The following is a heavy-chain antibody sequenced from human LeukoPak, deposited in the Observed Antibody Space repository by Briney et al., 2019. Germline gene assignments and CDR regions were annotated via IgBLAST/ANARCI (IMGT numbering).Heavy chain of an antibody. CDR3: ARQRITLPYGDSTYYYGMDV. CDR2: ISAYNGNT. Sequence: ASVKVSCKASGYTFTSYGISWVRQAPGQGLEWMGWISAYNGNTNYAQKLQGRVTMTTDTSTSTAYMELRSLRSDDTAVYYCARQRITLPYGDSTYYYGMDVWGQGTTVTVSS. V-gene: IGHV1-18*01. D-gene: IGHD4-17*01. J-gene: IGHJ6*02. CDR1: GYTFTSYG.